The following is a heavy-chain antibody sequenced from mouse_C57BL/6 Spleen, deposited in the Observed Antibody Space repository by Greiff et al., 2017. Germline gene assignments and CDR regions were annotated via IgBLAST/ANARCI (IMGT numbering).Heavy chain of an antibody. Sequence: VQLQQSGPELVKPGASVKISCKASGYTFTDYYMNWVKQSHGKSLEWIGDINPNNGGTSYNQKFKGKATLTVDKSSSTAYMELRSLTSEDSAVYYCARLITTGAMDYWGQGTSVTVSS. CDR1: GYTFTDYY. V-gene: IGHV1-26*01. J-gene: IGHJ4*01. CDR2: INPNNGGT. CDR3: ARLITTGAMDY. D-gene: IGHD1-1*01.